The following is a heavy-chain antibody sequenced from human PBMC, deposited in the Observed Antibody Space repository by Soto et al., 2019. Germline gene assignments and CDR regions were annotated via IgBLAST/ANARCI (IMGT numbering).Heavy chain of an antibody. CDR2: IYYSGRT. Sequence: QLQLQESGPGLVKPSETLSLTCTVSGGSISSSSYYWGWIRQPPGKGLEWIGSIYYSGRTYYNPSLKSRVTISVDTSKNQFSLKLSSVTAADTAVYYCARRHRFEQLYFRASYYYYGMDVWGQGTTVTVSS. D-gene: IGHD6-6*01. CDR3: ARRHRFEQLYFRASYYYYGMDV. J-gene: IGHJ6*02. CDR1: GGSISSSSYY. V-gene: IGHV4-39*01.